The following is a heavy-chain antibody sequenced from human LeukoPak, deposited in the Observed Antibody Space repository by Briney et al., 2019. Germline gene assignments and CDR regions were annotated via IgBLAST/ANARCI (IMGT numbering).Heavy chain of an antibody. D-gene: IGHD3-10*01. CDR3: ARLAFYYGSIYYFDY. J-gene: IGHJ4*02. Sequence: PSETLSLTCAVYGGSFSGYYWSWIRQPPGKGLEWIGEINHSGSTNYNPSLKSRVTISVDTSKNQFSLKLSSVTAADTAVYYCARLAFYYGSIYYFDYWGQGTLVTVSS. CDR2: INHSGST. V-gene: IGHV4-34*01. CDR1: GGSFSGYY.